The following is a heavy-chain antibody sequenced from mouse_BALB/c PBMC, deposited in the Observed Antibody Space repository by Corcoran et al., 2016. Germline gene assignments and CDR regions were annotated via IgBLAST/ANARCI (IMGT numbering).Heavy chain of an antibody. CDR3: ARAGTGDY. CDR2: INTYTGEP. D-gene: IGHD4-1*01. CDR1: GYTFTNYG. V-gene: IGHV9-1*02. J-gene: IGHJ2*01. Sequence: QIQLVQSGPELKKPGETVKISCKASGYTFTNYGMHWVKQAPGKGLKWMGWINTYTGEPTYADDFKGRFAFSLETSASTAYLQINNLKNEDMATYFCARAGTGDYWGQGTTLTVSS.